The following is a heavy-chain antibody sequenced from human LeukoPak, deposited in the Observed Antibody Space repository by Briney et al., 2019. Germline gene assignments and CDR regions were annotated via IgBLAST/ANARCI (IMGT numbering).Heavy chain of an antibody. CDR3: ARGLLGYCSSTSCYTSAFDI. D-gene: IGHD2-2*02. Sequence: SVKVSCKASGGTFSSYAISWVRQAPGQGLEWMGGIIPIFGTANYAQKFQGRVTITADESTSTAYMQLSSLRSEDTAVYYCARGLLGYCSSTSCYTSAFDIWGQGTMVTVSS. CDR1: GGTFSSYA. CDR2: IIPIFGTA. V-gene: IGHV1-69*13. J-gene: IGHJ3*02.